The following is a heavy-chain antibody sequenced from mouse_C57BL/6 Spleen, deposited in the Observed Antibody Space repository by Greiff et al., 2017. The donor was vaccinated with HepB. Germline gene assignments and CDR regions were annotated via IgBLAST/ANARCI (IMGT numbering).Heavy chain of an antibody. CDR1: GFTFSNYW. D-gene: IGHD1-2*01. J-gene: IGHJ2*01. CDR3: TAGWYYFDY. CDR2: IRLKSDNYAT. V-gene: IGHV6-3*01. Sequence: EVMLVESGGGLVQPGGSMKLSCVASGFTFSNYWMNWVRQSPEKGLEWVAQIRLKSDNYATHYAESVKGRFTISRDDSKSSVYLQMNNLRAEDTGIYYCTAGWYYFDYWGQGTTLTVSS.